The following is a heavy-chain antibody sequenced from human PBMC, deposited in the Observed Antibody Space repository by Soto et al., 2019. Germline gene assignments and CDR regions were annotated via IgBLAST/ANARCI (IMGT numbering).Heavy chain of an antibody. CDR3: ARDRLQEYYYGSGNEKESKKGYYYYYYGMDV. CDR2: ISSSSSYI. Sequence: GGSLRLSCAASGFTFSSYSMNWVRQAPGKGLEWVSSISSSSSYIYYADSVKGRFTISRDNAKNSLYLQMNSLRAEDTAVYYCARDRLQEYYYGSGNEKESKKGYYYYYYGMDVWGQGTTVTVSS. V-gene: IGHV3-21*01. D-gene: IGHD3-10*01. CDR1: GFTFSSYS. J-gene: IGHJ6*02.